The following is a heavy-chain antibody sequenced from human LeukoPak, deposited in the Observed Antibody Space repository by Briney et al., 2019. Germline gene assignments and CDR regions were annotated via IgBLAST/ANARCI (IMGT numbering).Heavy chain of an antibody. CDR1: GFTFSSYS. CDR3: AKGGPGRVALDAFDI. V-gene: IGHV3-48*01. J-gene: IGHJ3*02. Sequence: PGGSLRLSCAASGFTFSSYSMNWVRQAPGKGLEWVSFISSSSSSIYYADSVKGRFTISRDNAKNSLYLEMNSLRAEDTAVYYCAKGGPGRVALDAFDIWGQGTMVTVSS. D-gene: IGHD2-8*02. CDR2: ISSSSSSI.